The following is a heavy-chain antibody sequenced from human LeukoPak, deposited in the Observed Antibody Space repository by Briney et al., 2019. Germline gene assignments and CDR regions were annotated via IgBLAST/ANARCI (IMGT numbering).Heavy chain of an antibody. D-gene: IGHD6-19*01. CDR3: AKDVAPDSGWDLDY. Sequence: PGGSLTLSCAASGFTFSTYTMSWVRQAPGKGLEWVSSIYNSGAGIFYADSVKGRFTISRDNSKNTLYLQMNSLRAEDTAVYYCAKDVAPDSGWDLDYWGQGTLVTVSS. V-gene: IGHV3-23*01. CDR2: IYNSGAGI. CDR1: GFTFSTYT. J-gene: IGHJ4*02.